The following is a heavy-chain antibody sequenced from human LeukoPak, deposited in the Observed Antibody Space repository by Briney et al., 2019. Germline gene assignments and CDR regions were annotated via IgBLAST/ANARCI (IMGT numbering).Heavy chain of an antibody. V-gene: IGHV3-21*01. CDR2: ISSSGTYI. Sequence: PGGPLRLSCAASGFTFSSYNMNWVRQAPGKGLEWVSFISSSGTYIYYADSMKGRFTISRDNAKNSLYLQMSSLRAEDTAVYYCARDHEELRYYYYYMDVWGKGTTVTISS. CDR3: ARDHEELRYYYYYMDV. D-gene: IGHD1-7*01. CDR1: GFTFSSYN. J-gene: IGHJ6*03.